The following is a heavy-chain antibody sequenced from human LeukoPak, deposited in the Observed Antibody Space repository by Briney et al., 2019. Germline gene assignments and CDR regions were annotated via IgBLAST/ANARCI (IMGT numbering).Heavy chain of an antibody. V-gene: IGHV3-21*01. CDR3: ARDSRVDSGYPNY. CDR2: ISSSSSYI. D-gene: IGHD5-12*01. CDR1: GFTVSSNY. Sequence: KSGGSLRLSCAASGFTVSSNYMSWVRQAPGKGLEWVSSISSSSSYIYYADSVKGRFTISRDNAKNSLYLQMNSLRAEDTAVYYCARDSRVDSGYPNYWGQGTLVTVSS. J-gene: IGHJ4*02.